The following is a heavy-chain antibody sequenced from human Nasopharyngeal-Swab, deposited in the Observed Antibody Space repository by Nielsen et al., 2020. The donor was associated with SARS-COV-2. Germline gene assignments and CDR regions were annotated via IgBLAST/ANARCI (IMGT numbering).Heavy chain of an antibody. CDR3: ARDRNTVLAGHSYFGMDV. V-gene: IGHV3-53*01. CDR1: GFSVGSNY. J-gene: IGHJ6*02. CDR2: LYSGGVT. Sequence: GGSLRLSCAPSGFSVGSNYVSWVRQAPGKGLEWVSILYSGGVTFYAGSVEGRFSISRDNSKNTIYLQMNNLRAEDTAVYYCARDRNTVLAGHSYFGMDVWGQGTMVTVSS. D-gene: IGHD4-11*01.